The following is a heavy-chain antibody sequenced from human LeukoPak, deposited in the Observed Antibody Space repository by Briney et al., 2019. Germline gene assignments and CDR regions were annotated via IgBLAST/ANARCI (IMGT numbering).Heavy chain of an antibody. CDR1: GYSISSGHY. Sequence: SETLSLTCAVSGYSISSGHYWGWIRQPAGKGLEWIGRIYTSGSTNYNPSLKSRVTISVDTSKNQFSLKLSSVTAADTAVYYCARDSSSWFTSWGNWFDPWGQGTLVTVSS. CDR3: ARDSSSWFTSWGNWFDP. V-gene: IGHV4-61*02. J-gene: IGHJ5*02. D-gene: IGHD6-13*01. CDR2: IYTSGST.